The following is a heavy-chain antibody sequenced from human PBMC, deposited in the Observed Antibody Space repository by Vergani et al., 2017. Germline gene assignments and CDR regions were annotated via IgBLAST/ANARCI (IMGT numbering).Heavy chain of an antibody. V-gene: IGHV5-51*01. Sequence: EKQLVQSGSETKKPGESLKISCQAFGYIFSNFWIGWVRQRPGRGLEWVGIIYPGDSEVKSNPTFRGQVIFSVDTSVNTAYLQWRSLQASDTATYFCASGGHGSENGGALQLWGQGTNITVSS. CDR2: IYPGDSEV. J-gene: IGHJ3*01. CDR3: ASGGHGSENGGALQL. D-gene: IGHD3-10*01. CDR1: GYIFSNFW.